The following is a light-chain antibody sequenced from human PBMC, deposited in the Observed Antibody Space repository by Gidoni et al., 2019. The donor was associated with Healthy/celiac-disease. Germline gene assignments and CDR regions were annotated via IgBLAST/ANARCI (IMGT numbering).Light chain of an antibody. CDR1: NIGRKK. V-gene: IGLV3-9*01. CDR2: RDS. CDR3: QVWDSSVV. J-gene: IGLJ2*01. Sequence: SYELTHPLPVSVALGQTARITCGGNNIGRKKVHWYQQKPGQAPVLVIYRDSNRPSGIPERFSGSNSGNTATLTISRAQAGDEADYYCQVWDSSVVFGGGTKLTVL.